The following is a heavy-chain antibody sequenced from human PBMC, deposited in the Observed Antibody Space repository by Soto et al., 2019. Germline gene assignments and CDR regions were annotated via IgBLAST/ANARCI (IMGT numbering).Heavy chain of an antibody. CDR2: IYYSGST. CDR1: GGSISSGGYY. Sequence: PSETLSLTCTVSGGSISSGGYYWSWIRQHPGKGLEWIGYIYYSGSTYYNPSLKSRVTISVDTSKNQFSLKLSSVTAADTAVYYCAWITMVRGTADYWGQGTLVTVSS. J-gene: IGHJ4*02. D-gene: IGHD3-10*01. V-gene: IGHV4-31*03. CDR3: AWITMVRGTADY.